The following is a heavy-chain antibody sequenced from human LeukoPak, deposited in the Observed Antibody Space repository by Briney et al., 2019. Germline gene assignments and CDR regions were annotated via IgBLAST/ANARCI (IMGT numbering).Heavy chain of an antibody. CDR1: GGSISSGVYY. Sequence: SETLSLTCTVSGGSISSGVYYWSWIRQHPGEGLEWIGYIYYSGSTYSNPSLKSRLTMSVDISKNQFSLKLSSVTAADTAVYYCARGVKGLRGAFDIWGQGTMVTVSS. CDR3: ARGVKGLRGAFDI. V-gene: IGHV4-31*03. D-gene: IGHD3-10*01. J-gene: IGHJ3*02. CDR2: IYYSGST.